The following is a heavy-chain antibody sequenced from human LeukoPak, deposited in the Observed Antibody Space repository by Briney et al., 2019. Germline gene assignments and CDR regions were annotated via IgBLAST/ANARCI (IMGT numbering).Heavy chain of an antibody. J-gene: IGHJ4*02. CDR2: IYPGDSDT. D-gene: IGHD6-13*01. CDR3: ARRDSSSWSPTDY. Sequence: GESLKISCKGSGYSFTSYWIGWVRQMPGKGLEWMWIIYPGDSDTRYSPSFQGQVTISADKSISTAYLQWSSLKASDTATYYCARRDSSSWSPTDYWGQGTLVTVSS. CDR1: GYSFTSYW. V-gene: IGHV5-51*01.